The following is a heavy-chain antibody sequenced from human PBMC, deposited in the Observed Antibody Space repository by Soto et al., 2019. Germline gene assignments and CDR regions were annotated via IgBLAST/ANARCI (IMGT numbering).Heavy chain of an antibody. CDR3: ARAPYDSSGYSPIDY. CDR2: ISAYNGNT. V-gene: IGHV1-18*01. J-gene: IGHJ4*02. D-gene: IGHD3-22*01. CDR1: GYTFTSYG. Sequence: ASVKVSCKASGYTFTSYGVSWVRQAPGQGLEWMGWISAYNGNTNYAQKLQGRVTMTTDTSTSTAYMELRSLRSDDTAVYYCARAPYDSSGYSPIDYWGQGTLLTVSS.